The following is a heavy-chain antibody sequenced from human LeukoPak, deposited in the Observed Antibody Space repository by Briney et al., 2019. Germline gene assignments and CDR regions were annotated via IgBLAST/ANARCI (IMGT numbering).Heavy chain of an antibody. V-gene: IGHV4-34*01. CDR1: GGSFSGYY. J-gene: IGHJ4*02. CDR2: INHSGST. D-gene: IGHD3-22*01. CDR3: TRGLPKYYYDRSRGSERLDY. Sequence: PSETLSPTCAVYGGSFSGYYWSWIRQPPGKGLEWIGEINHSGSTNYNPSLKSRVTISVDTSKNQFSLKLSSVTAADTAVYYCTRGLPKYYYDRSRGSERLDYWGQGTLVTVSS.